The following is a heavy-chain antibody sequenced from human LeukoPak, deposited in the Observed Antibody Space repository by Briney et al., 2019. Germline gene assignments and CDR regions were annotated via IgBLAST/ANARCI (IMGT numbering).Heavy chain of an antibody. Sequence: SVKVSCKASGGTFSSYTISWVRQAPGQGLEWMGRIIPILGIANYAQKFQGRVTITTDESTSTAYMELSSLRSEDTAVYYCAADYYDSSGYYNWGQGTLVTVSS. CDR3: AADYYDSSGYYN. CDR1: GGTFSSYT. CDR2: IIPILGIA. D-gene: IGHD3-22*01. J-gene: IGHJ4*02. V-gene: IGHV1-69*02.